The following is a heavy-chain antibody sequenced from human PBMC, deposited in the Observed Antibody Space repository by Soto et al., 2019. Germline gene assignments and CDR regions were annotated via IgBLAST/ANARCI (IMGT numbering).Heavy chain of an antibody. CDR1: GASISGFY. CDR3: VRDGTKTLRDWFDP. CDR2: IYATGTT. J-gene: IGHJ5*02. Sequence: SETLSLTCTVSGASISGFYWSWIRKSAGKGLEWIGRIYATGTTDYNPSLKSQVMMSVDTSKKQFSLKLRSVTAADTAVYYCVRDGTKTLRDWFDPWGQGISVTVSS. D-gene: IGHD1-1*01. V-gene: IGHV4-4*07.